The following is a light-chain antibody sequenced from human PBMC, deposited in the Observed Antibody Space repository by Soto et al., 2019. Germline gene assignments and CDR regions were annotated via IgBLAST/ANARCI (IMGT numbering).Light chain of an antibody. CDR1: QSVLYSSNNKNY. CDR2: WAS. Sequence: DIVMTQSPDSLAVSLGERSTINCKSSQSVLYSSNNKNYLAWYQQKPGQPPKLLIYWASTRESGVPDRFSGSGSGTDFTLTISSLQAEDVAVYYCQQYYSAWCTFGQGTKVEI. V-gene: IGKV4-1*01. CDR3: QQYYSAWCT. J-gene: IGKJ1*01.